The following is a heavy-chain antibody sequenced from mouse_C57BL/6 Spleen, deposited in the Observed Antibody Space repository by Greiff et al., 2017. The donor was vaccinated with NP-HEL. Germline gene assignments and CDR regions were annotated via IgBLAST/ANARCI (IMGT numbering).Heavy chain of an antibody. V-gene: IGHV1-72*01. D-gene: IGHD1-1*01. CDR3: ARYYYVSSYFDY. CDR1: GYTFTSYW. CDR2: INPNSGDT. Sequence: VQLQESGAELVKPGASVKLSCKASGYTFTSYWMHWVKQRPGRGLEWIGRINPNSGDTKYNEKFKSRATLTVDKPSSTAYMQLSSLASEESAVYFCARYYYVSSYFDYWGQGTTLTVSS. J-gene: IGHJ2*01.